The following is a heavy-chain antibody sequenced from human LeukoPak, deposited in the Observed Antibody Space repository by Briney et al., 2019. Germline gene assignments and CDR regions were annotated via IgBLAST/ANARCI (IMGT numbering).Heavy chain of an antibody. Sequence: GGSLRLSCAASGFTFSSYAMSWVRQAPGKGLEWVSVIYSGGSTYYADSVKGRFTISRDNSKNTLYLQMNSLRAEDTAVYYCARGRQQLVEYYFDYWGQGTLVTVSS. V-gene: IGHV3-66*01. J-gene: IGHJ4*02. D-gene: IGHD6-13*01. CDR1: GFTFSSYA. CDR2: IYSGGST. CDR3: ARGRQQLVEYYFDY.